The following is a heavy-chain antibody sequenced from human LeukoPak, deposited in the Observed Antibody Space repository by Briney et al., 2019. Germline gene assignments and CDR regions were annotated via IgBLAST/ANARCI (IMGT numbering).Heavy chain of an antibody. Sequence: SETLSLTCTVSGGSISSGGYYWSWVRRHPGKGLEWIGYIYYSGSTYYNPSLKSRVTISVDTSKNQFSLKLSSVTAADTAVYYCARSDCSGGSCPTDYWGQGTLVTVSS. CDR3: ARSDCSGGSCPTDY. CDR2: IYYSGST. CDR1: GGSISSGGYY. D-gene: IGHD2-15*01. V-gene: IGHV4-31*03. J-gene: IGHJ4*02.